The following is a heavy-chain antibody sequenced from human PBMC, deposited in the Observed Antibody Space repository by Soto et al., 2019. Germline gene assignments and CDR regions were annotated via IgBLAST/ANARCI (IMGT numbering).Heavy chain of an antibody. Sequence: QVQLVQSGAEVKKPASSVKVSCKASGGTFGAYYVSWVRQAPGQGLEWVGGIIPMFGTANYAQKFQGRVTITADESTSTAYMELSSLRSEDAAVYYFARVGGSNWYDHWGQGTLVTVSS. V-gene: IGHV1-69*01. CDR3: ARVGGSNWYDH. D-gene: IGHD2-15*01. CDR1: GGTFGAYY. J-gene: IGHJ5*02. CDR2: IIPMFGTA.